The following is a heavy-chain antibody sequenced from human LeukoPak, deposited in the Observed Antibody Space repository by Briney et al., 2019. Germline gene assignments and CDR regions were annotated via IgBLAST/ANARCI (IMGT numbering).Heavy chain of an antibody. J-gene: IGHJ4*02. CDR1: GFPVSSNY. Sequence: GGSLRLSCAASGFPVSSNYMSWVRQAPGKGLEWVSVIYSGGSTYYADSVKGRFTISRDNSKNTLYLQMNSLRAEDTAVYYCARDPMGRTYWGQGTLVTVSS. CDR2: IYSGGST. D-gene: IGHD1-1*01. V-gene: IGHV3-53*01. CDR3: ARDPMGRTY.